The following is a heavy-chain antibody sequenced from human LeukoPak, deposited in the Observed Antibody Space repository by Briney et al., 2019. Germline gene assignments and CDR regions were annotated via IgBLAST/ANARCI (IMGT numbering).Heavy chain of an antibody. CDR2: INHSGST. V-gene: IGHV4-34*01. CDR1: GGSFSGYY. J-gene: IGHJ5*02. D-gene: IGHD5-12*01. CDR3: ARKADSGYDH. Sequence: SETLSLTCAVYGGSFSGYYWSWIRQPPGKGLEWIGEINHSGSTNYNPSLKSRVTISVDTSKNQFSLKLSSVTAADTAVYYCARKADSGYDHWGQGTLVTVSS.